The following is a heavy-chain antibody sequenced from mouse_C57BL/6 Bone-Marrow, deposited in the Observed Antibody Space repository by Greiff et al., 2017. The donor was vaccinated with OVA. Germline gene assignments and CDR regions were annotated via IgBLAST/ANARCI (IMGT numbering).Heavy chain of an antibody. CDR1: GYTFTSYW. V-gene: IGHV1-69*01. Sequence: VQLQQPGAELVMPGASVKLSCKASGYTFTSYWMHWVKQRPGQGLEWIGEIDPSDSYTNYNQKFKGKSTLTVDKSSSTAYMQLSSLTSEDVAVYYCARDLYYGSSYVEYAMDYWGQGTSVTVSS. J-gene: IGHJ4*01. CDR3: ARDLYYGSSYVEYAMDY. D-gene: IGHD1-1*01. CDR2: IDPSDSYT.